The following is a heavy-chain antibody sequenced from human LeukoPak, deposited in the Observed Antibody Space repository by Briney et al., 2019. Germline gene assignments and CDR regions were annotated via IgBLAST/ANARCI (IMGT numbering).Heavy chain of an antibody. Sequence: PGGSLRLSCTVSGFTFSTYDVNWVRQAPGKGLEWVSYITSRRSSTYYADSVKGRFTISRDNAKNSVYLQMNSLRAEDTAVYYCARDGVPGATVLDYRGQGTLVTVYS. CDR3: ARDGVPGATVLDY. V-gene: IGHV3-48*01. CDR2: ITSRRSST. CDR1: GFTFSTYD. J-gene: IGHJ4*02. D-gene: IGHD2-2*01.